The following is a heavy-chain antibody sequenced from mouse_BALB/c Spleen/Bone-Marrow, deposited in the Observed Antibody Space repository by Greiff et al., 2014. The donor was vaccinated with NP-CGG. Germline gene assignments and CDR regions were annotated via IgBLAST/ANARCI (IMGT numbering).Heavy chain of an antibody. J-gene: IGHJ4*01. CDR3: ARFAGTPYTMDY. CDR2: IHYSGTT. Sequence: VQLQQPGPDLVKPSQSLSLTCTVTGYSITSYYSWHWIRQFPGNKLEWMGYIHYSGTTVYNPSLKSRISITRDTSNNQFFLQLNSRTPENTATYDCARFAGTPYTMDYWGQGTSVTVSS. D-gene: IGHD4-1*01. CDR1: GYSITSYYS. V-gene: IGHV3-1*02.